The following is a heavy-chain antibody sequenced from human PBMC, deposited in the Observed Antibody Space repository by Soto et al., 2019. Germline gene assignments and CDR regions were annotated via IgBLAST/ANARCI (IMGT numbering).Heavy chain of an antibody. D-gene: IGHD2-2*01. CDR3: AKVGPAVYFDY. V-gene: IGHV3-23*01. J-gene: IGHJ4*02. CDR2: ISGSGGST. CDR1: GFTFISYA. Sequence: HPWGSLRLSCAASGFTFISYAMIFFRQAPGKGLEWVSAISGSGGSTYYADSVKGRFTIPRDNSKNTLYLQMNSLRAEDTAVYYCAKVGPAVYFDYWGQGTLVTVSS.